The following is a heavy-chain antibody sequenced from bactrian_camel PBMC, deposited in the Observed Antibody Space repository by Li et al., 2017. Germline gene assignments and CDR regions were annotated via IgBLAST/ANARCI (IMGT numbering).Heavy chain of an antibody. J-gene: IGHJ4*01. CDR1: GYTSSSHC. Sequence: HVQLVESGGGSVQAGGSLRLSCAGSGYTSSSHCMGWFRQGLGSGLEWISVIDKDGSSIYYTDSVKDRFRISRDNAKNTLYLQMNNLKIEDTGVYYCALGAVPPYWGQGTQVTVS. CDR2: IDKDGSSI. D-gene: IGHD1*01. CDR3: ALGAVPPY. V-gene: IGHV3S1*01.